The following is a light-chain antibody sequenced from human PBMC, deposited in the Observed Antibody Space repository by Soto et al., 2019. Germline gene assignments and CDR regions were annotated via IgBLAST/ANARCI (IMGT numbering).Light chain of an antibody. V-gene: IGLV2-14*03. J-gene: IGLJ2*01. CDR1: SSDIGAYNY. Sequence: QSALTQPASVSGSPGQSITITCTGTSSDIGAYNYVSWYQHHPGKAPKLMIYDVSDRPSGVSDRFSGSKSGNTASLTISGLQAEDEADYYCSSYTTLSTLDFGGGTQLTVL. CDR3: SSYTTLSTLD. CDR2: DVS.